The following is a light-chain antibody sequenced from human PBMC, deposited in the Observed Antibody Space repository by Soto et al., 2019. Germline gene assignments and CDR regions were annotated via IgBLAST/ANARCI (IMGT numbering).Light chain of an antibody. CDR3: QQYNNWPCT. Sequence: EIVMTQSPATLSVSPGERATLSCRASQSVSSNLAWYQQKPGLAPRLLIYGASTGATGLPARFSGSGSGTEFTLTISSLQSEDFAVYYCQQYNNWPCTFGPGTKVDIK. CDR1: QSVSSN. CDR2: GAS. J-gene: IGKJ3*01. V-gene: IGKV3-15*01.